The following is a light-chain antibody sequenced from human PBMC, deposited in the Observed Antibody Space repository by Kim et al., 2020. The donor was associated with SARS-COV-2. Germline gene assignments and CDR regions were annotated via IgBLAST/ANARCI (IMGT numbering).Light chain of an antibody. J-gene: IGKJ2*03. CDR2: GAS. CDR3: QQYGSSPPYS. CDR1: QSVSSSY. Sequence: SPGERAPLSCRASQSVSSSYLAWYQQKPGQAPRLLIYGASSRATGIPDRFSGSGSGTDFTLTISRLEPEDFAVYYCQQYGSSPPYSFGQGTKLEIK. V-gene: IGKV3-20*01.